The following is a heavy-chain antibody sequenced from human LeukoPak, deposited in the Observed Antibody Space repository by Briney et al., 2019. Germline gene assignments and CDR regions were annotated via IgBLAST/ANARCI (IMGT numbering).Heavy chain of an antibody. CDR2: IYYSGST. Sequence: SETRSLTCTVSGGSISSYYWSWIRQPPGKGLEWIGYIYYSGSTNYNPSLKSRVTISVDTSKNQFSLKLSSVTAADTAVYYCAREGEQLDYWGQGTLVTVSS. D-gene: IGHD6-6*01. V-gene: IGHV4-59*01. CDR1: GGSISSYY. J-gene: IGHJ4*02. CDR3: AREGEQLDY.